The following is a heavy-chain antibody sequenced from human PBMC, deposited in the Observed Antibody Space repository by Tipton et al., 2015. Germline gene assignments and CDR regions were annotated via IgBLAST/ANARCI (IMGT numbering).Heavy chain of an antibody. CDR1: GFTFSSYS. Sequence: SLRLSCAASGFTFSSYSMNWVRQAPGKGLEWVSAISSSSSHIYYADSVKGRFTISRDNAKNSLYLQMNSLRAEDTAVYYCARPSVTTNYYGMDVWGQGTTVTVSS. V-gene: IGHV3-21*01. J-gene: IGHJ6*02. CDR3: ARPSVTTNYYGMDV. D-gene: IGHD4-17*01. CDR2: ISSSSSHI.